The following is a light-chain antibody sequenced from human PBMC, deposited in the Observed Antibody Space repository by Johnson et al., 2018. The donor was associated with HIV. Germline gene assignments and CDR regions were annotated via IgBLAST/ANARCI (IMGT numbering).Light chain of an antibody. Sequence: QSVLTQPPSVSAAPGQKVTISCSGSSSNIGNNYVSWYQQLPGTAPRLLIYDNNKRPSGIPDRFSGSKSATSATLGITGLQTGDEADYYCGTWDSSLNSKVFGTWTKVTVL. CDR3: GTWDSSLNSKV. CDR2: DNN. J-gene: IGLJ1*01. CDR1: SSNIGNNY. V-gene: IGLV1-51*01.